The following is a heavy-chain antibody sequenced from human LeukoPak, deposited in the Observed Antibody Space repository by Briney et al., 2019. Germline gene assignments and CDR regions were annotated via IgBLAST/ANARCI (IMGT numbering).Heavy chain of an antibody. CDR3: ARSIPYGTTWYGRSDY. D-gene: IGHD6-13*01. V-gene: IGHV3-23*01. Sequence: PGGSLRLSCAASGFTFSSYAMSWVRQAPGKGLEWVSGISGSGGGTYYGNSVKGRFTISRDNSKNTLYLQMNSLRAEDTAIYYCARSIPYGTTWYGRSDYWGQGTLVTVSS. CDR2: ISGSGGGT. CDR1: GFTFSSYA. J-gene: IGHJ4*02.